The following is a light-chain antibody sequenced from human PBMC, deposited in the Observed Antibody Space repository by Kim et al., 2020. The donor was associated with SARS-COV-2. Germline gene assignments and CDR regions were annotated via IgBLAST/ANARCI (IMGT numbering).Light chain of an antibody. V-gene: IGKV3-11*01. Sequence: EIVLTQSPATLSLSPGERATLSCRASQSVSSYLAWYQQKPGQAPRLLIYDASNRATGIPARFSGSGSGTDFTLTISSLEPEDFAVYYFKQRSNWPLTFVGGTKV. CDR1: QSVSSY. CDR3: KQRSNWPLT. J-gene: IGKJ4*01. CDR2: DAS.